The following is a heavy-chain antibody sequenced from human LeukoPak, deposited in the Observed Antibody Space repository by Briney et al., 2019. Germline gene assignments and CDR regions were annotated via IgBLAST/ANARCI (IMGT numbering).Heavy chain of an antibody. CDR3: AKDSYGMDV. CDR1: GFTFSSYA. J-gene: IGHJ6*02. CDR2: ISGSGGST. V-gene: IGHV3-23*01. Sequence: PGGSLRLSCAASGFTFSSYAMSWVRQAPGKGLEWVSGISGSGGSTYYTDSVKGRFTISRDNSKNTLSLQMNSLRAEDTAVYYCAKDSYGMDVWGQGTTVTVSS.